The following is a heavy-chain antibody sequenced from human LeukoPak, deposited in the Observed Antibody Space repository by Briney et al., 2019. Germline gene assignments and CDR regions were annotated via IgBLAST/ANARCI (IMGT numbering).Heavy chain of an antibody. J-gene: IGHJ5*02. CDR1: GGSISSYY. Sequence: SETLSLTCTVSGGSISSYYWSWIRQPLGKGLEWIGYIYYSGSTNYNPSLKSRVTISVDTSKNQFSLKLSSVTAADTAVYYCARETYYYDSSGSNWFDPWGQGTLVTVSS. CDR3: ARETYYYDSSGSNWFDP. CDR2: IYYSGST. D-gene: IGHD3-22*01. V-gene: IGHV4-59*01.